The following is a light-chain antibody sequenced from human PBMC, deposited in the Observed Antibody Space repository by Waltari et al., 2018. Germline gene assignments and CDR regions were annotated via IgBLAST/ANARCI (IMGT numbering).Light chain of an antibody. CDR2: DAS. J-gene: IGKJ3*01. Sequence: EIVLTQSPATLSLPPGERANLSCRASQSVSSYLAWYQQKPGQAPSLLIYDASHRATGIPARFSGSGSGTDFTLTISSLEPEDFAVYYCQQRSNWPPVFTFGPGTKVDIK. V-gene: IGKV3-11*01. CDR1: QSVSSY. CDR3: QQRSNWPPVFT.